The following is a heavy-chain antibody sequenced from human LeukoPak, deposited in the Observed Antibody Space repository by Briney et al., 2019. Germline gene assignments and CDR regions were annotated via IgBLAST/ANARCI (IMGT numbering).Heavy chain of an antibody. V-gene: IGHV3-74*01. J-gene: IGHJ4*02. CDR3: TRVFDRNDFWSGFCFDF. CDR2: INHDGSGA. D-gene: IGHD3-3*01. Sequence: PGGSLTLSCAASGFTFSDSWMYWVRQAPGKGLQWVSRINHDGSGANYADSVRGRFTTSRDNAQNILYLHMKSLRADDTAVYYCTRVFDRNDFWSGFCFDFGGQGTLVSVSS. CDR1: GFTFSDSW.